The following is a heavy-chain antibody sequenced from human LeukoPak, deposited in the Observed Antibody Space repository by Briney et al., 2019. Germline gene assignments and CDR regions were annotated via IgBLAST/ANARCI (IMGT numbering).Heavy chain of an antibody. V-gene: IGHV1-2*02. CDR3: ARDLPGGVTEFDY. CDR1: GYTFTGYY. CDR2: INPNRGVT. D-gene: IGHD2-21*02. J-gene: IGHJ4*02. Sequence: VASVKVSCEASGYTFTGYYIHWVRQAPGKGLDWMGWINPNRGVTNYAQKFQARVTMTRETSISTAYMELSRLRFDDTAMYYGARDLPGGVTEFDYWGEGTPGTVSS.